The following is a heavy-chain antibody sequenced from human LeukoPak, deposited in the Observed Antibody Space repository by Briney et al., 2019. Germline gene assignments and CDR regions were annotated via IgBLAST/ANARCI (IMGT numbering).Heavy chain of an antibody. CDR1: GFTFSSYE. CDR2: ISSSGSTI. D-gene: IGHD3-22*01. Sequence: GGSLRLSCAASGFTFSSYEMNWVRQAPGKGLEWVSYISSSGSTIYYADSVKGRFTISRDNAKNSLYLQMNSLRAEDTAVYYCTRTFYLDSSSYFYFWGLGTLVTVSS. V-gene: IGHV3-48*03. CDR3: TRTFYLDSSSYFYF. J-gene: IGHJ4*02.